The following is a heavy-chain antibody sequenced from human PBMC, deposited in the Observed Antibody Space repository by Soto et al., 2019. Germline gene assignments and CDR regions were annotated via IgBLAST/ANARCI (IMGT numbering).Heavy chain of an antibody. CDR2: ISAHNGNT. V-gene: IGHV1-18*01. D-gene: IGHD1-1*01. Sequence: QVHLVQSGAEVKKPGASVKVSCKGSGYGFTTYGITWVRQVPGQGLEWMAWISAHNGNTNYVQKLQGRVTVTRDTSTSTAYMVLRSLRSDDTAVYYCARGRYGDYWGQGALVTVSS. CDR1: GYGFTTYG. CDR3: ARGRYGDY. J-gene: IGHJ4*02.